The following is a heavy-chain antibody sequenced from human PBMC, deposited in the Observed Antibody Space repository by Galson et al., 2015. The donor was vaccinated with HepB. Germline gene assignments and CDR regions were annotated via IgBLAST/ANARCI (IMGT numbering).Heavy chain of an antibody. CDR1: GGSFSGYY. D-gene: IGHD6-6*01. CDR3: ARGNARRNY. Sequence: SETLSLTCAVYGGSFSGYYWSWIRQPPGKGLEWIGEINHSGSTNYNPSLKSRVTISVDTSKNQFSLKLSSVTAADTAVYYCARGNARRNYWGQGTLVTVSS. CDR2: INHSGST. V-gene: IGHV4-34*01. J-gene: IGHJ4*02.